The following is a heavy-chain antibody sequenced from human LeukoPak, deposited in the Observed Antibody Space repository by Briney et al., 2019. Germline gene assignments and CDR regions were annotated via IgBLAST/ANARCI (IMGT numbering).Heavy chain of an antibody. Sequence: GGSLRLSCAASGFTFSSYAMNWVRQTPGKGLEWVSSISGSGGSLYYADSVKGRYTISRDNSKNTFYLQMNSLRAEDTAIYYCAKDFVAVTAIGMYYSDYWGQGTLVTVSA. CDR1: GFTFSSYA. D-gene: IGHD2-21*02. CDR3: AKDFVAVTAIGMYYSDY. CDR2: ISGSGGSL. J-gene: IGHJ4*02. V-gene: IGHV3-23*01.